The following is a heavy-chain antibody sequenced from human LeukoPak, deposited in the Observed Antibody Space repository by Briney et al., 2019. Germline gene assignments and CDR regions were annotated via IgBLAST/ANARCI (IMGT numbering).Heavy chain of an antibody. Sequence: PGGSLRLSCAASGFTFSSYAMSWVRQAPGKGLEWVSAISGGGGNTYYADSVKGRFTISRDNSKNTLYLQMNSLRVEDTAVYFCVRDYCSGGSCYENNWFDPWGQGTLVTVSS. D-gene: IGHD2-15*01. CDR1: GFTFSSYA. CDR3: VRDYCSGGSCYENNWFDP. CDR2: ISGGGGNT. J-gene: IGHJ5*02. V-gene: IGHV3-23*01.